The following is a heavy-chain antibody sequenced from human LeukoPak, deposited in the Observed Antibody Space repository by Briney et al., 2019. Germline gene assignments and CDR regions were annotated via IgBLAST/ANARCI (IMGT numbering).Heavy chain of an antibody. D-gene: IGHD2/OR15-2a*01. CDR3: ARVRNFRFFDH. V-gene: IGHV1-18*01. CDR1: GYTFTSYD. CDR2: ISTYNGYT. Sequence: ASVKVSCKASGYTFTSYDINWVRQATGQGLEWVGWISTYNGYTNYAQKFQGRVNMTRDTSTTTVSMELRSLTSDDTAMYYCARVRNFRFFDHWSQGTLITVSS. J-gene: IGHJ4*02.